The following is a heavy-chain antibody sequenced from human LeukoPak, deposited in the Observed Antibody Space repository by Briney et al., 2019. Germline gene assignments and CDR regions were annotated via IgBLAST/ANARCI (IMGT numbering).Heavy chain of an antibody. V-gene: IGHV3-23*01. CDR3: AKVAGAYFFDY. D-gene: IGHD4/OR15-4a*01. CDR2: FSGSGGST. CDR1: GFTFSTYV. J-gene: IGHJ4*02. Sequence: GGSLRLSCAASGFTFSTYVMSWVRHTPGKGLEWVSGFSGSGGSTYYADSVKGRFTISRDNSKNTLYLEMNSLRAEDTAIYYCAKVAGAYFFDYWGQGTLVTVSS.